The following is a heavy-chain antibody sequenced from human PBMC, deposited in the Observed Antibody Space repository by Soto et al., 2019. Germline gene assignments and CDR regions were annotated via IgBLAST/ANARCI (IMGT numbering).Heavy chain of an antibody. D-gene: IGHD6-13*01. CDR2: IYPGDSDT. J-gene: IGHJ6*02. CDR3: ARHKRHRLNPTWRHSSLNYQYYGMAV. Sequence: GESLKISCKGSGYSFTSYWIGWVRQMSGKGLEWMGIIYPGDSDTRYSPSFQGQVTISADKSISTAYLQWSSLKASDTAMHYCARHKRHRLNPTWRHSSLNYQYYGMAVWGQGTTVTV. CDR1: GYSFTSYW. V-gene: IGHV5-51*01.